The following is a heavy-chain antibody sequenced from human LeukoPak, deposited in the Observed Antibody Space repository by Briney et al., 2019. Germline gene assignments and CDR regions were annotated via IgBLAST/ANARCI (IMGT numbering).Heavy chain of an antibody. D-gene: IGHD5-12*01. CDR3: ARGPPWGYGP. CDR1: GGSFSGYY. Sequence: PSETLSLTCAVYGGSFSGYYWSWIRQPRGKGLEWIGKIYHSGSTNYNPSLKSRVTISVDTSKNQFSLKLSSVTAADTAVYYCARGPPWGYGPWGQGTLVTVSS. V-gene: IGHV4-34*01. CDR2: IYHSGST. J-gene: IGHJ5*02.